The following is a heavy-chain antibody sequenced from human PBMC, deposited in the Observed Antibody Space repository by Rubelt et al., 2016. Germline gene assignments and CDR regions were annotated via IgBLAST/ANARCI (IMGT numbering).Heavy chain of an antibody. CDR1: GGPISRSSSY. V-gene: IGHV4-61*05. CDR2: MYYRGNT. Sequence: QLQLQESGPGLVKPSETLSLTCTVSGGPISRSSSYWGWIRQPPGQGLEWIGYMYYRGNTNYNPSLKSRVTFSLDTSKNQVPLQLTSAAADDKSMYYCTSSTVTNRYVYFDLWGRGTLVSVSS. CDR3: TSSTVTNRYVYFDL. J-gene: IGHJ2*01. D-gene: IGHD4-17*01.